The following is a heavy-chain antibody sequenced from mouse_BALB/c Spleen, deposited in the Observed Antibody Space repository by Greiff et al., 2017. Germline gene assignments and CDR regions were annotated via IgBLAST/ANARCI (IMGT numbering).Heavy chain of an antibody. CDR1: GFTFTDYY. V-gene: IGHV7-3*02. CDR3: AREFFYYYGSSYAMDY. J-gene: IGHJ4*01. CDR2: IRNKANGYTT. D-gene: IGHD1-1*01. Sequence: DVMLVESGGGLVQPGGSLRLSCATSGFTFTDYYMSWVRQPPGKALEWLGFIRNKANGYTTEYSASVKGRFTISRDNSQSILYLQMNTLRAEDSATYYCAREFFYYYGSSYAMDYWGQGTSVTVSS.